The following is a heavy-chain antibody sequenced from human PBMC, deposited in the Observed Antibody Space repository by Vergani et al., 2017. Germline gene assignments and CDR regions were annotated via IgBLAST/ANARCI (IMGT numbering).Heavy chain of an antibody. D-gene: IGHD1-1*01. CDR2: IYLNDDP. Sequence: QITLKESGPTLVKPTQTLTLTCTFSGFSLNTRGVSLVWIRQPPGKALDWLALIYLNDDPHYSPSLNNRVTITKDTSKKQVVLTMTNMDYVDTGTYYCVYRKTECGNPGCVYPFDYYYYMDVWGQGTTVTVSS. J-gene: IGHJ6*03. V-gene: IGHV2-5*04. CDR3: VYRKTECGNPGCVYPFDYYYYMDV. CDR1: GFSLNTRGVS.